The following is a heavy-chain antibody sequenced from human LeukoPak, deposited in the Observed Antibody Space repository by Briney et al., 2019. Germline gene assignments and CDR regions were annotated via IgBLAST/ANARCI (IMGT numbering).Heavy chain of an antibody. J-gene: IGHJ4*02. V-gene: IGHV3-66*01. D-gene: IGHD3-9*01. CDR1: GLSVSSNY. CDR3: ARSFYDILIGYYQYFDY. CDR2: MYRDGSS. Sequence: PGGSLRLSCVASGLSVSSNYMSWVRQAPGKGLEWVSVMYRDGSSYYAESAKGRFTISRDNSKNTLYIQMNSLRAEDTAVYYCARSFYDILIGYYQYFDYWGQGTLVTVSS.